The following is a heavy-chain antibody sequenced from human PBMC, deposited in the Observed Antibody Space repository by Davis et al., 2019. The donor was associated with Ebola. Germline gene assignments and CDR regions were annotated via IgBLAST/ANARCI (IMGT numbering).Heavy chain of an antibody. J-gene: IGHJ5*02. CDR2: IIPILGIA. V-gene: IGHV1-69*04. D-gene: IGHD4-17*01. CDR3: ARETTTVTTGWFDP. CDR1: GGTFSSYA. Sequence: SVKVSCKASGGTFSSYAISWVRQAPGQGLEWMGRIIPILGIANYAQKFQGRVTITADKSTSTAYMGLRSLRSDDTAVYYCARETTTVTTGWFDPWGQGTLVTVSS.